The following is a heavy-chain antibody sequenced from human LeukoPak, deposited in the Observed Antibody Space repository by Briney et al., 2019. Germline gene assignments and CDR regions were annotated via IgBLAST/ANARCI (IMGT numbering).Heavy chain of an antibody. CDR3: ARRVAVAGGYYGMDV. Sequence: SETLSLTCTVSGGSISSGSYYWGWIRQPPGKGLEWIGSIYYSGSTYYNPSLKSRVTISVDTSKNQFSLKLSSVTAADTAVYYCARRVAVAGGYYGMDVWGQGTTVTVSS. D-gene: IGHD6-19*01. CDR2: IYYSGST. V-gene: IGHV4-39*01. CDR1: GGSISSGSYY. J-gene: IGHJ6*02.